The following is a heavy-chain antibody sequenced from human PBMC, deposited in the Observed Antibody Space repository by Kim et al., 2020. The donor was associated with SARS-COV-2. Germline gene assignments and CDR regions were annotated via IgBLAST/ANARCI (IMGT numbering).Heavy chain of an antibody. CDR1: GFTFSSYA. CDR3: AKDRGGSGWYSVTPPFYFDY. V-gene: IGHV3-23*01. Sequence: GGSLRLSCAASGFTFSSYAMSWVRQAPGKGLEWVSAISGSGGSTYYADSVKGRFTISRDNSKNTLYLQMNSLRAEDTAVYYCAKDRGGSGWYSVTPPFYFDYWGQGTLVTVSS. J-gene: IGHJ4*02. CDR2: ISGSGGST. D-gene: IGHD6-19*01.